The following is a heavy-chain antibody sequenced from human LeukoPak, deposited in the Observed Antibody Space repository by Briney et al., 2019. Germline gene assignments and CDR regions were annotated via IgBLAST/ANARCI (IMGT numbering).Heavy chain of an antibody. CDR1: GFTLNTYG. CDR3: AKDLAEATGPHPADC. V-gene: IGHV3-30*02. Sequence: GGSLRLSCAAFGFTLNTYGMHGVRQAPGKGLEGVAFISYDGHNAYYENSVEGRFTILRDKSKNTLYLQMNSLRTDDTGVYYCAKDLAEATGPHPADCWGQGALVTVSS. D-gene: IGHD6-13*01. CDR2: ISYDGHNA. J-gene: IGHJ4*02.